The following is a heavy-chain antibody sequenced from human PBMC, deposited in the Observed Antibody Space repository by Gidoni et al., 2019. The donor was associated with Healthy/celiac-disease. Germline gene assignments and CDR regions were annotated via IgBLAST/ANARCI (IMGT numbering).Heavy chain of an antibody. Sequence: QVQLVQSGAEVKKPGSSVKVSCKASGGTFSSYAISWVRQAPGQGLEWMGGIIPIFGTANYAQKFQGRVTITADESTSTAYMELSSLRSEDTAVYYCASGTIFGVVPNYYYGMDVWGQGTTVTVSS. D-gene: IGHD3-3*01. CDR3: ASGTIFGVVPNYYYGMDV. J-gene: IGHJ6*02. CDR1: GGTFSSYA. CDR2: IIPIFGTA. V-gene: IGHV1-69*01.